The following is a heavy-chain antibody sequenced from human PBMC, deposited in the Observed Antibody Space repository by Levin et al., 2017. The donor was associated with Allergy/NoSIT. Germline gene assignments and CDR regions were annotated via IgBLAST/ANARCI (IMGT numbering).Heavy chain of an antibody. J-gene: IGHJ5*02. CDR1: GFSLSTSGVG. D-gene: IGHD4-11*01. CDR2: IYWDDDK. Sequence: SGPTLVKPTQTLTLTCTFSGFSLSTSGVGVGWIRQPPGKALEWLALIYWDDDKRYSPSLKSRLTITKDTSKNQVVLTMTNMDPVDTATYYCAHSFLALGAPARMTTVTTVWGPFDPWGQGTLVTVSS. CDR3: AHSFLALGAPARMTTVTTVWGPFDP. V-gene: IGHV2-5*02.